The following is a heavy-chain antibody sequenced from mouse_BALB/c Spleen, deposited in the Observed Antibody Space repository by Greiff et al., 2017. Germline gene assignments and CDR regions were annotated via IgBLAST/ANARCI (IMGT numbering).Heavy chain of an antibody. Sequence: VHVKQSGPELVKPGASVKIPCKASGYTFTDYNMDWVKQSHGKSLEWIGDINPNNGGTIYNQKFKGKATLTVDKSSSTAYMELRSLTSEDTAVYYCARRGYDYPWFAYWGQGTLVTVSA. CDR2: INPNNGGT. CDR3: ARRGYDYPWFAY. CDR1: GYTFTDYN. D-gene: IGHD2-4*01. J-gene: IGHJ3*01. V-gene: IGHV1-18*01.